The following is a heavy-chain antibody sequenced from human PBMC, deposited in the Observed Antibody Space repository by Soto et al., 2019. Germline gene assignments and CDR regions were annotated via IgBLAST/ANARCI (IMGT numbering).Heavy chain of an antibody. J-gene: IGHJ4*02. V-gene: IGHV1-18*04. D-gene: IGHD5-18*01. CDR1: GYTFTSYG. CDR3: ARDLGIQLWYPGGY. Sequence: GASVKVSCKASGYTFTSYGISWVRQAPGQGLEWMGWISAYNGNTNYAQKLQGRVTMTTDTSTSTACMELRSLRSDDTAVYYCARDLGIQLWYPGGYWGQGTLVTVSS. CDR2: ISAYNGNT.